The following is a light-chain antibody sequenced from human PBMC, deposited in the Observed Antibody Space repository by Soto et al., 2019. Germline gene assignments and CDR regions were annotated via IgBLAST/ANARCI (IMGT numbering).Light chain of an antibody. CDR1: QSIDIY. J-gene: IGKJ2*01. CDR3: QQGYSIPT. V-gene: IGKV1-39*01. Sequence: DIPMTQSPSSLSASVGDRVTITCRTSQSIDIYLNWYQQRPGQVPKLLIYAASNLQRGVPSRFSGSGSGTEFTLTLSSLQPEDFATYYCQQGYSIPTFGQGTKVGIK. CDR2: AAS.